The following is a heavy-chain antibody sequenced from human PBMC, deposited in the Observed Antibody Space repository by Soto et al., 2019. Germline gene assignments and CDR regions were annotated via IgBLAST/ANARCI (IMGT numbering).Heavy chain of an antibody. V-gene: IGHV2-5*02. CDR1: GFSFSADGVG. J-gene: IGHJ3*01. CDR3: AHSFGVTSWPNDAFHV. CDR2: IYWDDDT. D-gene: IGHD3-16*01. Sequence: QITLKESGPTLVKPTQTLTLTCIFSGFSFSADGVGVGWIRQPPGKALEWLALIYWDDDTRYRPSLKSRLTITQHSSQNHAVLTMTNLDPLDTATYYCAHSFGVTSWPNDAFHVWDPGTVVTVSS.